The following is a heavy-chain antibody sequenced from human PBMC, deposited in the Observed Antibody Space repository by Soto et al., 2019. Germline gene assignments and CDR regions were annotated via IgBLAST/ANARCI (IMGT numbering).Heavy chain of an antibody. CDR3: ARDQGGDWFDH. CDR2: ISSYNEST. CDR1: GYTFLNYG. V-gene: IGHV1-18*04. J-gene: IGHJ5*02. D-gene: IGHD1-26*01. Sequence: QVQLVQSGADMKKPGASVRVSCKASGYTFLNYGISWVRQAPGQGLEWMGWISSYNESTHYAQIFQGRVTMTTDTSTNTAYMELRSLRSDDTAVYYCARDQGGDWFDHWGQGTLVTVSS.